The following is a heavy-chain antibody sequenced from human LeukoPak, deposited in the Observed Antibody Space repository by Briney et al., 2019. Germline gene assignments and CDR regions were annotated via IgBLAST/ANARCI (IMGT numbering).Heavy chain of an antibody. D-gene: IGHD3-16*02. J-gene: IGHJ4*02. V-gene: IGHV4-30-4*01. Sequence: SQTLSHTCIVSGGSISSGDYYWSWIRQPPGKGLEWIGYIYYSGSTYYNPSLKSRVTISVDTSKNQFSLKLSSVTAADTAVYYCARGPNYVWGSYQYFDYWGQGTLVTVSS. CDR2: IYYSGST. CDR1: GGSISSGDYY. CDR3: ARGPNYVWGSYQYFDY.